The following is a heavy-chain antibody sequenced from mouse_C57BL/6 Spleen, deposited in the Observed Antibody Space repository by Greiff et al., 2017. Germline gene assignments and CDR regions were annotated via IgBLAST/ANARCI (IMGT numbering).Heavy chain of an antibody. J-gene: IGHJ2*01. CDR3: AREGVYDGYPGYFDY. CDR2: IHPNSGST. D-gene: IGHD2-3*01. Sequence: QVQLKPPGAELVKPGASVQLSCKASGYTFTSYWMHWVKQRPGPGLEWIGMIHPNSGSTNYTEKFKSKATLTVDTSSSTAYMQRSSLTSEDSAVYYCAREGVYDGYPGYFDYWGQGTTLTVSS. V-gene: IGHV1-64*01. CDR1: GYTFTSYW.